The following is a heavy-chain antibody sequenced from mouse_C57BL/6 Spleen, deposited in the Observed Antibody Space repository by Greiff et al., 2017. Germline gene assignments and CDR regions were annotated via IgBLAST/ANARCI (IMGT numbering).Heavy chain of an antibody. CDR1: GYSITSGYY. CDR3: ARDKCPDYDRAMDY. J-gene: IGHJ4*01. V-gene: IGHV3-6*01. Sequence: VQLQQSGPGLVKPSQSLSLTCSVTGYSITSGYYWNWIRQFPGNKLEWMGYISYDGSNNYNPSLKNRTSITLDTSKNQFFLKLNSVTTEDTATYYCARDKCPDYDRAMDYWGQGTSVTVSS. CDR2: ISYDGSN. D-gene: IGHD2-4*01.